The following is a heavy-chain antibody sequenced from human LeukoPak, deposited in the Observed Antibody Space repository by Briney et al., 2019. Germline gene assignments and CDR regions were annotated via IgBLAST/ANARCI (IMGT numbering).Heavy chain of an antibody. CDR1: GFTFSSYA. CDR2: IGGRGDSK. V-gene: IGHV3-23*01. Sequence: TGGSLRLSCAASGFTFSSYAMSWVRQAPGEGLEWVSGIGGRGDSKFYADSVKGRFTISRDNSKNTLYLQMNSLRAEDTAVYYCARAGTWLQLEYAFDIWGQGTMVTVSS. CDR3: ARAGTWLQLEYAFDI. J-gene: IGHJ3*02. D-gene: IGHD5-24*01.